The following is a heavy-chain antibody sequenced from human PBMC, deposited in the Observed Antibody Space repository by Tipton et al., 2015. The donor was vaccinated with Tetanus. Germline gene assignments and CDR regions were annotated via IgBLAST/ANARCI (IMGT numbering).Heavy chain of an antibody. J-gene: IGHJ6*02. CDR2: INHSGST. Sequence: LRLSCAVYGGSFSGYYWSWIRQPPGKGLEWIGEINHSGSTNYNPSLKSRVTISVDTSKNQFSLKVSSVTAADTAVYYCARDDYYDGRGLYYYSLDVWGQGTTVTVSS. CDR3: ARDDYYDGRGLYYYSLDV. V-gene: IGHV4-34*01. D-gene: IGHD3-22*01. CDR1: GGSFSGYY.